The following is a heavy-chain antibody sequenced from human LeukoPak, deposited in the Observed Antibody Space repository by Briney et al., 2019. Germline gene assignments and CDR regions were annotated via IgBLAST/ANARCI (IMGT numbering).Heavy chain of an antibody. CDR1: GYSFTSYW. CDR3: ARLGGTRVRGYSGYAYGMDV. D-gene: IGHD5-12*01. Sequence: KDGESLKISCKGSGYSFTSYWIGWVRQMPGKGLEWMGIIYPGDSDTRYSPSFQGQVTISADKSISTAYLQWSSLKASDTAMYYCARLGGTRVRGYSGYAYGMDVRGQGTTVTVSS. J-gene: IGHJ6*02. CDR2: IYPGDSDT. V-gene: IGHV5-51*01.